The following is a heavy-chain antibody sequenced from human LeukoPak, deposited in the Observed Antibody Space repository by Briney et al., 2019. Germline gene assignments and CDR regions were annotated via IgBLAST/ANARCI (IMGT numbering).Heavy chain of an antibody. J-gene: IGHJ6*03. CDR1: GFTFSDYS. CDR2: ISYSSSYI. V-gene: IGHV3-21*01. D-gene: IGHD3-22*01. Sequence: GGSLRLSCAASGFTFSDYSVNWVRHAPGKGLEWVSSISYSSSYIYYVDSVKGRFTISRDNAKNSLYLQMHSLRAEDTAVYYCARALPGYYDTRGRYYYMDVWGKGTTVTVSS. CDR3: ARALPGYYDTRGRYYYMDV.